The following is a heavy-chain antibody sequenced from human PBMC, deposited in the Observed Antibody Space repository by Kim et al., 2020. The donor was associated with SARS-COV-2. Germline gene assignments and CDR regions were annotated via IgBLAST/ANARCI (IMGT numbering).Heavy chain of an antibody. J-gene: IGHJ4*02. V-gene: IGHV3-30*07. D-gene: IGHD4-17*01. CDR3: ARVRHDYGDYVFDY. Sequence: ADTVKGRFTISRDNSKNTLYLQMNSLRAEDTAVYYCARVRHDYGDYVFDYWGQGTLVTVSS.